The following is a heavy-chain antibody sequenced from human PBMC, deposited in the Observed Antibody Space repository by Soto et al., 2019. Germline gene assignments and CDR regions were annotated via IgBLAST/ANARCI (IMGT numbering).Heavy chain of an antibody. J-gene: IGHJ6*03. CDR1: GFTFSSYS. CDR2: ISSSSSTI. Sequence: GGSLRLSCAASGFTFSSYSMNWVRQAPGKGLEWVSYISSSSSTIYYADSVKGRFTIPRDNAKNSLYLQMNSLRAEDTAVYYCARVVPAADYYYYMDVWGKGTTVTVSS. V-gene: IGHV3-48*01. D-gene: IGHD2-2*01. CDR3: ARVVPAADYYYYMDV.